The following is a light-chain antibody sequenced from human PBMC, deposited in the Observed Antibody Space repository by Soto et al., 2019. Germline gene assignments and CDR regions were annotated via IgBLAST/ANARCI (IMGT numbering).Light chain of an antibody. Sequence: DIVMTQSPLSLSVTPGGPASISCTSSQSLVRSNRYNYFEWYLQKPAQSLQLLTNLGSNRASWGPDSVSSSGAGTDFTLKISRVEAEDVGVYYYMQPIQTPPGTFGQGTKVEI. J-gene: IGKJ1*01. CDR3: MQPIQTPPGT. CDR1: QSLVRSNRYNY. CDR2: LGS. V-gene: IGKV2-28*01.